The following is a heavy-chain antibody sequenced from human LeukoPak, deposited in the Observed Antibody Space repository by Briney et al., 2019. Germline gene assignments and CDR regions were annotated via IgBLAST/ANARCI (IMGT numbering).Heavy chain of an antibody. J-gene: IGHJ4*02. CDR1: GYTFIAYY. CDR3: AREPSGIAVAGYFDY. Sequence: SCKASGYTFIAYYMHWVRQAPGKGLEWVAVISYDGSNKYYADSVKGRFTISRDNSKNTLYLQMNSLRAEDTAVYYCAREPSGIAVAGYFDYWGQGTLVTVSS. D-gene: IGHD6-19*01. CDR2: ISYDGSNK. V-gene: IGHV3-30*04.